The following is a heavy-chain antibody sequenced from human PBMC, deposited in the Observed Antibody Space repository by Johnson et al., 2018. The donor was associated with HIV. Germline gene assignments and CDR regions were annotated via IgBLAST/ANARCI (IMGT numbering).Heavy chain of an antibody. Sequence: QVQLVESGGGLVQPGGSLRLYCAASGFTFSSYGMHWVHQAPGKGLEWVAVISYDGSNKYYADSVKGRFTISRDNSKTTLFLHINSLRAEDTAVYYCARDRRSSFDIWGQGTMVTVSA. CDR2: ISYDGSNK. J-gene: IGHJ3*02. D-gene: IGHD6-6*01. V-gene: IGHV3-30*03. CDR1: GFTFSSYG. CDR3: ARDRRSSFDI.